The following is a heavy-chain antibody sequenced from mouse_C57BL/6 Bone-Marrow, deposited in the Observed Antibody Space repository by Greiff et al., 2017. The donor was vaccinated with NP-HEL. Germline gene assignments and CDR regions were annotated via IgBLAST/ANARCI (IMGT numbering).Heavy chain of an antibody. V-gene: IGHV1-39*01. CDR3: AAYYGNLYYFDY. Sequence: VQLKESGPELVKPGASVKISCKASGYSFTDYNMNWVKQSNGKSLEWIGVINTNYGTTSYNQKFKGKATLTVDQSSSTAYMQLNSLPSEDSAVYYCAAYYGNLYYFDYWGQGTTLTVSS. J-gene: IGHJ2*01. D-gene: IGHD2-10*01. CDR1: GYSFTDYN. CDR2: INTNYGTT.